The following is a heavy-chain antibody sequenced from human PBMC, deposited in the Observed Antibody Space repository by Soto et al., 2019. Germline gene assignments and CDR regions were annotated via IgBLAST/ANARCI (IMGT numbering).Heavy chain of an antibody. CDR3: ARGPYYDYYYYYGMDV. Sequence: PSETLSLTCAVSGGSISSSNWWSWVRQPPGKGLEWIGEIYHSGSTNYNPSLKSRVTISVDKSKNQFSLKLSSVTAADTAVYYCARGPYYDYYYYYGMDVWGQGTTVTVSS. CDR2: IYHSGST. V-gene: IGHV4-4*02. J-gene: IGHJ6*02. CDR1: GGSISSSNW. D-gene: IGHD3-10*01.